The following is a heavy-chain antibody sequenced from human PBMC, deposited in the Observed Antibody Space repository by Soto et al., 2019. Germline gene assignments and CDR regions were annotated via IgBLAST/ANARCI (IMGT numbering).Heavy chain of an antibody. CDR2: IYYSGST. J-gene: IGHJ6*04. CDR1: GGSISSYY. D-gene: IGHD6-19*01. CDR3: ARLRGIAVRLMECSSRSTDV. V-gene: IGHV4-59*08. Sequence: SETLSLTCTVSGGSISSYYWSWIRQPPGKGLEWIGYIYYSGSTNYNPSLKSRVTISVDTSKNQFSLKLSSVTAADTAVYYCARLRGIAVRLMECSSRSTDVWGKGTTVTVSS.